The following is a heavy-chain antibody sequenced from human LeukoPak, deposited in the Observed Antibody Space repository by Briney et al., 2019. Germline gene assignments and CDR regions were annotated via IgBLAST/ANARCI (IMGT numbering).Heavy chain of an antibody. CDR3: ARGPLMMVRGVAAYNWFDP. CDR1: GYTFTGYY. V-gene: IGHV1-2*02. Sequence: ASVKVSCKASGYTFTGYYMHWVRQAPGQGLEWMGWINPNSGGTNYAQKFQGRVTMTRDTSISTAYMELSRLRSDDTAVYYCARGPLMMVRGVAAYNWFDPWGPGTLVTVSS. CDR2: INPNSGGT. D-gene: IGHD3-10*01. J-gene: IGHJ5*02.